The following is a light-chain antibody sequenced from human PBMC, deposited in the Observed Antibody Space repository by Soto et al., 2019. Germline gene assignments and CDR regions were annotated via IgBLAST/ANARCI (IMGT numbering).Light chain of an antibody. CDR1: QSFSSRY. J-gene: IGKJ1*01. Sequence: NVLTQSPGPLSLSPGERATLSCRSSQSFSSRYLAWYQQKPGQAPRLLIYGASTRATGTPDRFSGSGAGTDFTLTISRLEPEDFALYYCQQYHSSPLTFGQGTKVDIK. CDR3: QQYHSSPLT. V-gene: IGKV3-20*01. CDR2: GAS.